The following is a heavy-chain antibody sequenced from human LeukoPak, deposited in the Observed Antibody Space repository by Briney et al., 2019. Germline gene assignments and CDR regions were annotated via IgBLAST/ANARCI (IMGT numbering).Heavy chain of an antibody. CDR2: ITEDGSEK. CDR3: ARDRNTDFWSGYYTNYFDY. CDR1: GFTFSNHG. J-gene: IGHJ4*02. D-gene: IGHD3-3*01. V-gene: IGHV3-7*01. Sequence: GGTLRLSCAGYGFTFSNHGMNWVRQAAWKGLEWVANITEDGSEKYYVDSVKGRFTISRDNAKNLPHLQMNSLRAEDTAVYYCARDRNTDFWSGYYTNYFDYWGQGTLVTVSS.